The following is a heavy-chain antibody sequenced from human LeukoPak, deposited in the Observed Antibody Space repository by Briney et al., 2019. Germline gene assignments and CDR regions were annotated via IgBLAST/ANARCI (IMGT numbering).Heavy chain of an antibody. J-gene: IGHJ3*02. D-gene: IGHD1-26*01. Sequence: SETLSLTCTVSGGSVSSGSYYWSWIRQPPGKGLEWIGYIYYSGSTNYNPSLKSRVTISVDTSKNQFSLKLSSVTAADTAVYYCARADRGSYFGYAFDIWGQGTMVTVSS. CDR3: ARADRGSYFGYAFDI. CDR1: GGSVSSGSYY. CDR2: IYYSGST. V-gene: IGHV4-61*01.